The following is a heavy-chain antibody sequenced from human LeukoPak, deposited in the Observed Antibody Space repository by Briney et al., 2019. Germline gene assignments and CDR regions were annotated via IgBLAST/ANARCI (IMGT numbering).Heavy chain of an antibody. Sequence: EGSLRLSCAASGFTFSSYAMHWVRQAPGKGLEWVAVISYDGSNKYYADSVKGRFTISRDNSKNTLYLQMNSLRAEDTAVYYCARDFTDSGSYPVFFYWGQGTLVTVS. CDR1: GFTFSSYA. CDR3: ARDFTDSGSYPVFFY. CDR2: ISYDGSNK. V-gene: IGHV3-30-3*01. J-gene: IGHJ4*02. D-gene: IGHD1-26*01.